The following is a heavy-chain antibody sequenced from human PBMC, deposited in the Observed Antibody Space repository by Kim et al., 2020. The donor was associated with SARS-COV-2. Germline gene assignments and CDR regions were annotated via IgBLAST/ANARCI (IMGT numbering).Heavy chain of an antibody. CDR3: ARDWLAATHNWFDP. CDR2: ISYDGSNK. V-gene: IGHV3-33*05. Sequence: GGSLRLSCAASGFTFSSYGMHWVRQAPGKGLEWVAVISYDGSNKYYADSVKGRFTISRDNSKNTLYLQMNSLRAEDTAVYYCARDWLAATHNWFDPWGQGTLVTVSS. J-gene: IGHJ5*02. CDR1: GFTFSSYG. D-gene: IGHD6-25*01.